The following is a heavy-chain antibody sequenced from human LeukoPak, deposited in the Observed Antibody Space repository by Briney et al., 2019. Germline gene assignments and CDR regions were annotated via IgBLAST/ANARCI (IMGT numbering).Heavy chain of an antibody. Sequence: ASVKVSCKASGYTFTGYYMHWVRQAPGQGLERMGWINPNSGGTNYAQKFQGRVTMTRDTSISTAYMELSRLRSDDTAVYYCARDRYSSGGYLGRWAMDVWGQGTTVTVSS. CDR3: ARDRYSSGGYLGRWAMDV. D-gene: IGHD6-19*01. V-gene: IGHV1-2*02. CDR1: GYTFTGYY. J-gene: IGHJ6*02. CDR2: INPNSGGT.